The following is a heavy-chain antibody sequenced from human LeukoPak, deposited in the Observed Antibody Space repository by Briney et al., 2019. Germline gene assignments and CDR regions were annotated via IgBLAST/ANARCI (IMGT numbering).Heavy chain of an antibody. CDR2: IHHAGII. D-gene: IGHD6-6*01. Sequence: SETLSLTCAVSGGSLSGYYWGWIRQSPGKGLECIGEIHHAGIINYNPSLKSRVTLSIDTSQNHFFLNLDAVTAADTAVYYCARIGSRHYFYYMDVWGEGTAVTVSS. V-gene: IGHV4-34*01. J-gene: IGHJ6*03. CDR1: GGSLSGYY. CDR3: ARIGSRHYFYYMDV.